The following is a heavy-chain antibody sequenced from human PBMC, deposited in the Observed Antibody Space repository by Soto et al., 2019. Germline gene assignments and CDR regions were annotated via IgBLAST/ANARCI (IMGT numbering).Heavy chain of an antibody. CDR1: GYIFVNYG. CDR3: VMVDNYVTPTPQDV. CDR2: ISPYTGNT. J-gene: IGHJ6*02. Sequence: QVQLVQSGDEVKKPGASVKVSCKASGYIFVNYGIAWVRQAPGQGLEWMGWISPYTGNTHSATKVQGRLTMTTDTSKSTAYIDLWSLTSDDTAVYYCVMVDNYVTPTPQDVWGQGTTVTVSS. V-gene: IGHV1-18*01. D-gene: IGHD3-16*01.